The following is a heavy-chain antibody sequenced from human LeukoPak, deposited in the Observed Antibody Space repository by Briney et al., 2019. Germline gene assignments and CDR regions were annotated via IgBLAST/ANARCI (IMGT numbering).Heavy chain of an antibody. CDR1: GFTFSSYW. Sequence: GGSLRLSCAASGFTFSSYWMSWVRQAPGKGLEWVANIKQDGSEKYYVDSVKGRFTISRDNAKNSLYLQMNSLRAEDKAVYYCAKGRLDPNLVLDYWGQGTLVTVSS. D-gene: IGHD2-8*02. CDR2: IKQDGSEK. J-gene: IGHJ4*02. CDR3: AKGRLDPNLVLDY. V-gene: IGHV3-7*03.